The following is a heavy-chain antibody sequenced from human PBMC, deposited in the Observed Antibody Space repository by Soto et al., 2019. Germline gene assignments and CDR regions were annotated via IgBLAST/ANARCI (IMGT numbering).Heavy chain of an antibody. D-gene: IGHD2-8*01. CDR2: INPSGGST. CDR3: ARGALIACTNGVCYPRAGLDV. J-gene: IGHJ6*02. V-gene: IGHV1-46*01. CDR1: GYTFTSYY. Sequence: QVQLVQSGAEVKKPGASVKVSCKASGYTFTSYYMHWVRQAPGQGLEWMGIINPSGGSTSYAQKFQGRVTMTRDASTSTVYMELSSLRSDDTAVYYCARGALIACTNGVCYPRAGLDVWGQGTTVTVSS.